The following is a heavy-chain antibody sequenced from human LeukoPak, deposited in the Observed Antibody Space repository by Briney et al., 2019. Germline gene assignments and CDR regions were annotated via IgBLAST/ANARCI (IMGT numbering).Heavy chain of an antibody. CDR3: ARDKGPFHY. CDR2: IYSGGTT. CDR1: GCTFSNNY. Sequence: GGSLRLPCAASGCTFSNNYMSWVRQAPGKGLEWVSVIYSGGTTYYADSVKGRFTISRDNSKDTLYLQMNSLRADDTAVYYCARDKGPFHYWGQGTLVTVSS. V-gene: IGHV3-66*01. J-gene: IGHJ4*02.